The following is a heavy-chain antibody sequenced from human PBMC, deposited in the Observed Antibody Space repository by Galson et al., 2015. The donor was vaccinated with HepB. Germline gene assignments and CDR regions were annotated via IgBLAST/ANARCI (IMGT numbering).Heavy chain of an antibody. J-gene: IGHJ2*01. CDR1: GDSVSRKSVA. CDR3: ARGMGSNTWQGPDYYFEP. Sequence: CAISGDSVSRKSVAWNWIRQSPSRGLEWLGRTYYRSSWYNDYALSVKSRITINPDTSKNRFSLQLNSVTPEDTAVYYCARGMGSNTWQGPDYYFEPLGRCTLVPVFS. D-gene: IGHD4-11*01. CDR2: TYYRSSWYN. V-gene: IGHV6-1*01.